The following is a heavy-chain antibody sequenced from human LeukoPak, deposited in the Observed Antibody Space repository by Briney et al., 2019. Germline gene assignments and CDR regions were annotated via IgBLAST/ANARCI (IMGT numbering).Heavy chain of an antibody. CDR2: IRYDGSNK. J-gene: IGHJ4*02. V-gene: IGHV3-30*02. CDR3: ARGTYDFWSGYIDY. CDR1: GFTFSSYG. D-gene: IGHD3-3*01. Sequence: GGSLRLSCAASGFTFSSYGMHWVRQAPGKGLEWVAFIRYDGSNKYYADSVKGRFTISRDNSKNTLYLQMNSLRAEDTAVYYCARGTYDFWSGYIDYWGQGTLVTVSS.